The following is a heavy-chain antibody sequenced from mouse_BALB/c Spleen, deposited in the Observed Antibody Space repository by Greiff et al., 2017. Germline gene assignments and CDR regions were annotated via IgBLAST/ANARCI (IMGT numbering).Heavy chain of an antibody. CDR1: GFTFSSYT. V-gene: IGHV5-12-2*01. Sequence: EVMLVESGGGLVQPGGSLKLSCAASGFTFSSYTMSWVRQTPEKRLEWVAYISNGGGSTYYPDTVKGRFTISRDNAKNTLYLQMSSLKSEDTAMYYCARRSLAYWGQGTLVTVSA. CDR2: ISNGGGST. J-gene: IGHJ3*01. CDR3: ARRSLAY.